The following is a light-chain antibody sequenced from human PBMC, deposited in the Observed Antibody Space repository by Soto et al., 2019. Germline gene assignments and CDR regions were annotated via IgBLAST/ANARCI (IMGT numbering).Light chain of an antibody. CDR3: QHRTNWEYT. V-gene: IGKV3-11*01. J-gene: IGKJ2*01. CDR1: QSVSSS. Sequence: EIVLTQSPATLSLSPGERATLSCRASQSVSSSLAWYQQKPGQAPRPLIYGASKRAPGIPVRFSASGSGTDFTLTISSLEPEDFAVYSCQHRTNWEYTFGQGTKVDIK. CDR2: GAS.